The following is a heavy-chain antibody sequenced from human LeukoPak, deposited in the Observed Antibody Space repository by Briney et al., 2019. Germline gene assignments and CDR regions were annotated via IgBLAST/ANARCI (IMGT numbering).Heavy chain of an antibody. V-gene: IGHV4-59*01. J-gene: IGHJ5*02. CDR2: IYYSGST. CDR3: ARMKDSQNWFDP. D-gene: IGHD3-22*01. Sequence: SETLSLTCTVSGGSISSYYWSWIRQLPGKGLEWIGYIYYSGSTNYNPSLRSRVTISVDTSKNQFSLKLNSVTAADTAVYYCARMKDSQNWFDPWGQGTLVTVSS. CDR1: GGSISSYY.